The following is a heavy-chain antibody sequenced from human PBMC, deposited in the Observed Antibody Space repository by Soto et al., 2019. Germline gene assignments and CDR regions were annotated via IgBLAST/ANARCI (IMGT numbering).Heavy chain of an antibody. Sequence: PSETLSLTCTVSGGSISSSSYYWGWIRQPPGKGLEWIGSIYYSGSTYYNPSLKSRVTISVDTSKNQFSLKLSSVTAADTAVYYCARAQRYYYGMDVWGQGTTVTVSS. CDR1: GGSISSSSYY. CDR3: ARAQRYYYGMDV. J-gene: IGHJ6*02. V-gene: IGHV4-39*01. D-gene: IGHD6-25*01. CDR2: IYYSGST.